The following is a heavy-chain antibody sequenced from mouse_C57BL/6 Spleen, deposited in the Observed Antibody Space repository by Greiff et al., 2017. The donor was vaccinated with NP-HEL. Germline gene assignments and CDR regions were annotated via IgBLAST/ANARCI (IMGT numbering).Heavy chain of an antibody. CDR1: GFTFNNTY. V-gene: IGHV14-3*01. Sequence: VTLKVSVAELVRPGASVKLSCTASGFTFNNTYMHWVQQRPEQGLEWIGRIDPASGNTNYAPKFQGQATITADTSSNTAYLQLSSLTSEDNAIYYCARSDWYFDVWGTGTTVTVSS. J-gene: IGHJ1*03. CDR3: ARSDWYFDV. CDR2: IDPASGNT.